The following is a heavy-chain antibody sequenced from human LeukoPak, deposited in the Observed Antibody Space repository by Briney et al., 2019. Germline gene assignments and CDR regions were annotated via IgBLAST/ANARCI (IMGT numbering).Heavy chain of an antibody. Sequence: PGGSLRLSCAASGFTFSSYGMHWVRQAPGKGLEWVAFIQFDGSNKYYADSVKGRFTISRDNSKNTLYLQMNSLRAEDTAVYYCAKDLDYWGQGTLVTVSS. CDR3: AKDLDY. CDR1: GFTFSSYG. J-gene: IGHJ4*02. V-gene: IGHV3-30*02. CDR2: IQFDGSNK.